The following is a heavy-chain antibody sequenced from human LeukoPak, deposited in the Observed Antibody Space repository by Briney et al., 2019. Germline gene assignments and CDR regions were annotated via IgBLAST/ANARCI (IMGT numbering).Heavy chain of an antibody. CDR1: GYTFTSDA. Sequence: ASVKVSCKASGYTFTSDAIHWVRQAPGQRPEWMGWVSGGDGTTRYSQKFQGRVTLTRDTSANTAYMDQSSLTSEDTAVYFCARGYSSGWYLDYWGQGTLVTVSS. V-gene: IGHV1-3*01. CDR3: ARGYSSGWYLDY. CDR2: VSGGDGTT. D-gene: IGHD6-19*01. J-gene: IGHJ4*02.